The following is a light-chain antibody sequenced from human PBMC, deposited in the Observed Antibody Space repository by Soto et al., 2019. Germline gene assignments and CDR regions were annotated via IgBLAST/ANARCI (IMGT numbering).Light chain of an antibody. V-gene: IGLV2-23*01. Sequence: QSALTQPASVSGSPGQSITISCTGTSSDVGSFNLVSWYQKHPGKTPKLMIYEGTKRPSGVSNRFSGSKSGNTASLTISGLQAEDDADYYCSSYARNRDILFGGGTKLTVL. CDR2: EGT. CDR3: SSYARNRDIL. CDR1: SSDVGSFNL. J-gene: IGLJ2*01.